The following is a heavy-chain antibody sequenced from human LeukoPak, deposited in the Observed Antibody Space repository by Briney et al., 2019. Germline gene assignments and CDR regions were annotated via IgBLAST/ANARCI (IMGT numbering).Heavy chain of an antibody. CDR1: GFTFSSYA. D-gene: IGHD3-10*01. CDR3: AREGGSSYGMDV. J-gene: IGHJ6*02. Sequence: PGRSLRLSCAASGFTFSSYAMHSVRQAPGKGLEWVAVISYDGSNKYYADSVKGRFTISRDNSKYTLYQHMNSLRAQDTAVYYCAREGGSSYGMDVWSQGTTVTVSS. CDR2: ISYDGSNK. V-gene: IGHV3-30-3*01.